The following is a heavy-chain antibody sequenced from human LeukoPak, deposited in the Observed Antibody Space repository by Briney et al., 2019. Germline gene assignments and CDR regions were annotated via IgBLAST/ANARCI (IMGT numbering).Heavy chain of an antibody. J-gene: IGHJ4*02. Sequence: PGGSLRLSCAASGFTFSSYAMSWVRQAPGKGLEWVSAISGSGGSTYYADSVKGRFTISRDNSKKTLYLQMNSLSAEDTAVYYCAKNLAADGHPFDYWGQGTLVTVSS. CDR2: ISGSGGST. V-gene: IGHV3-23*01. CDR1: GFTFSSYA. D-gene: IGHD6-13*01. CDR3: AKNLAADGHPFDY.